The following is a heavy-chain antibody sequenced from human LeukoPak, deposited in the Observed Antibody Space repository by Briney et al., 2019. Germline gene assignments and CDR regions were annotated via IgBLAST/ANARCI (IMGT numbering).Heavy chain of an antibody. CDR2: ISGSSNTI. CDR3: ARVLWFGGIYYFDY. Sequence: GGSLRLSCAASGFSFSSYSLNWVRQAPGKGLEWLSYISGSSNTIYYADSVKGRFTISRENARNSLYLQMNSLRAEDTAVYYCARVLWFGGIYYFDYWGQGTLVTVSS. V-gene: IGHV3-48*04. D-gene: IGHD3-10*01. CDR1: GFSFSSYS. J-gene: IGHJ4*02.